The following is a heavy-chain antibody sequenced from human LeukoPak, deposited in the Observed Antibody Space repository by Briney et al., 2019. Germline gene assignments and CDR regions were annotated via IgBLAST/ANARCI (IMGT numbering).Heavy chain of an antibody. CDR3: AKDFLRHGSGWLYYFDY. J-gene: IGHJ4*02. Sequence: GGSLRLSCAASGFTFSSYAMSWVRQAPGKGLEWVSAISGSSGSTYYADSVKGRFTISRDNSKNTLYLQMNSLRAEDTAVYYCAKDFLRHGSGWLYYFDYWGQGTLVTVSS. D-gene: IGHD6-19*01. CDR2: ISGSSGST. V-gene: IGHV3-23*01. CDR1: GFTFSSYA.